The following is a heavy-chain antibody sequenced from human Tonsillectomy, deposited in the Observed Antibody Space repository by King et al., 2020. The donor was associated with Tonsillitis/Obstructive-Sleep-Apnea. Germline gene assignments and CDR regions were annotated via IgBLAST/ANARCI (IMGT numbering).Heavy chain of an antibody. J-gene: IGHJ4*02. Sequence: VQLVESGGGLVQPGGSLRLSCAASGFTFSSYSMNWVLQAPGKGMVWVSYTSSSRSTIYYADAVKGRFTISRDNAKNSLYLQMNSLRDEDTAVYYCARVGYSSSDYWGQGTLVTVSS. CDR1: GFTFSSYS. CDR2: TSSSRSTI. CDR3: ARVGYSSSDY. D-gene: IGHD6-6*01. V-gene: IGHV3-48*02.